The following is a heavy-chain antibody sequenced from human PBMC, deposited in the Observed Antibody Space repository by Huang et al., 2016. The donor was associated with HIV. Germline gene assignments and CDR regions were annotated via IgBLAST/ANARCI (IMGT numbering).Heavy chain of an antibody. CDR2: IRQDGSEK. Sequence: LVESGGGLVRPGGSLRLSCAGSTVTFSAYWMTWVRQSPGQGLGWVASIRQDGSEKHYVDSVEGRFNISSDNGKKLLFLEMRSLGVDDTAVYFCATKADAMDVWGQGTTVIVSS. V-gene: IGHV3-7*01. J-gene: IGHJ6*02. D-gene: IGHD2-8*01. CDR3: ATKADAMDV. CDR1: TVTFSAYW.